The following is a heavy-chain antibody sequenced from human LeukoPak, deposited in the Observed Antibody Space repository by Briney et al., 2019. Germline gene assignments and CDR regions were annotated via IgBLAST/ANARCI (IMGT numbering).Heavy chain of an antibody. CDR1: GFTFSSYE. CDR2: ISSSGSTI. Sequence: GGSLRLSCAASGFTFSSYEMNWVRQAPGKGLEWISDISSSGSTIYYADSVKGRFIISRDNAKNSLYLQMNSLRAEDTAAYYCARENAAAKAFDIWGQGTMVTVSS. J-gene: IGHJ3*02. CDR3: ARENAAAKAFDI. V-gene: IGHV3-48*03. D-gene: IGHD6-13*01.